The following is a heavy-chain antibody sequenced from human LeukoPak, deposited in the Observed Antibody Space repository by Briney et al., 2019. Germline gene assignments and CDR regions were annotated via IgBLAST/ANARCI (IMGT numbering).Heavy chain of an antibody. V-gene: IGHV3-30*18. CDR2: ISYDGSNK. J-gene: IGHJ4*02. Sequence: GGSLRLSCAASGFTFSSYGMHWVRQAPGKGLEWVAVISYDGSNKYYADSVKGRFTISRDNSKNTLYLQMNSLRAEDTAVYYCAKDSESPSYGVPHFDYWVQGTLVTVSS. CDR1: GFTFSSYG. D-gene: IGHD2-2*01. CDR3: AKDSESPSYGVPHFDY.